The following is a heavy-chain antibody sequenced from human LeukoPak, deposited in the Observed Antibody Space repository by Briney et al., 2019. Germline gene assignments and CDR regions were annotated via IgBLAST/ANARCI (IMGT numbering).Heavy chain of an antibody. Sequence: RGESLKISCKGSGYSFSNYWIGWVRQMPGKGLEWMGIIYPGESETRYSPSVQGQVTISADKSITTAYLQWSSLKASDTAMYYCAKLGAYSSSWYGFFDYWGQGTLVAVSS. D-gene: IGHD6-13*01. CDR3: AKLGAYSSSWYGFFDY. CDR2: IYPGESET. V-gene: IGHV5-51*01. CDR1: GYSFSNYW. J-gene: IGHJ4*02.